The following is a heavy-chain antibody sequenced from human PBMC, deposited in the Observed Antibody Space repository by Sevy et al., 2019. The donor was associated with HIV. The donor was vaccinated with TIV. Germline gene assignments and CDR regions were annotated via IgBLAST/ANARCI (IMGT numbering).Heavy chain of an antibody. Sequence: GGSLRLSCVASGFTFSNYGMHWVRQAPGRGLEWVSFIYSGGSTYYADSVKGRFTISRDKSKNTLFLQMNTLRVEDTAIYYCARVPGHSWGQGTLVTVSS. V-gene: IGHV3-53*01. CDR1: GFTFSNYG. CDR3: ARVPGHS. J-gene: IGHJ4*02. CDR2: IYSGGST.